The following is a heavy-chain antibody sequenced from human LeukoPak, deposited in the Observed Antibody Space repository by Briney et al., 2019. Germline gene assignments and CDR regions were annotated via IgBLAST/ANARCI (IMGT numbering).Heavy chain of an antibody. J-gene: IGHJ3*02. V-gene: IGHV4-34*01. D-gene: IGHD3-22*01. Sequence: PSETLSLTCAVYGGSFSGYYWSWIRQPPGKGLEWIGEINHSGSTNYNPSLKSRVTISVDTSKNQFSLKLSSVTAADTAVYYCARGPHITMIVVVIADAFDIWGQGTMVTVSS. CDR2: INHSGST. CDR1: GGSFSGYY. CDR3: ARGPHITMIVVVIADAFDI.